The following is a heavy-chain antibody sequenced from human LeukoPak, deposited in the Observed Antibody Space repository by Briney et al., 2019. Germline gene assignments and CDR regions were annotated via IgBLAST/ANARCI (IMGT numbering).Heavy chain of an antibody. V-gene: IGHV3-66*02. D-gene: IGHD3-9*01. CDR2: IYSGGST. CDR3: AKDGNRYFDWLFLDY. CDR1: GFTFSDYY. Sequence: PGGSLRLSCAASGFTFSDYYMSWVRQAPGKGLEWVSVIYSGGSTYYADSVKGRFTISRDNSKNTLYLQMNSLRAEDTAVYYCAKDGNRYFDWLFLDYWGQGTLVTVSS. J-gene: IGHJ4*02.